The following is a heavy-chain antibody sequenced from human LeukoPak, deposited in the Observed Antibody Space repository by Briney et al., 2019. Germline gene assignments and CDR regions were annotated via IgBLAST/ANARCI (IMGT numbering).Heavy chain of an antibody. CDR3: ARDRRITIFGEPIGGFDY. CDR1: GGTFSRYA. J-gene: IGHJ4*02. V-gene: IGHV1-69*06. Sequence: ASVKGSCKASGGTFSRYAISWVRQAPGQGLEWMEALTPLSGTANYAQKFQGRVTITADKSTSTAYMELSSLRSEDTAVYYCARDRRITIFGEPIGGFDYWGQGTLVTVSS. D-gene: IGHD3-3*01. CDR2: LTPLSGTA.